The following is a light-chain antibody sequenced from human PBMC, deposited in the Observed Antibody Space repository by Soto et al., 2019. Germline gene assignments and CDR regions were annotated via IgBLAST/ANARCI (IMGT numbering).Light chain of an antibody. Sequence: EIWMTQYPATLSVSPGERVTLSCRASQSVSSNLAWYQQKVGQAPRLLIYGASTRATDIPARFSGSGSWTEFTLTISSLQSEDFAVYYCQQYNNWHPWTFGQGTKVDIK. CDR1: QSVSSN. J-gene: IGKJ1*01. CDR2: GAS. CDR3: QQYNNWHPWT. V-gene: IGKV3-15*01.